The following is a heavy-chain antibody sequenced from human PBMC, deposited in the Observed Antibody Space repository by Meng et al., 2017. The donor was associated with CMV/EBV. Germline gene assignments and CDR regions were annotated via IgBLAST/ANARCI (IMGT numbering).Heavy chain of an antibody. V-gene: IGHV4-59*01. CDR2: IYYSGST. J-gene: IGHJ6*02. Sequence: GSLRLSCTVSGGSISSYYWSWIRQPPGKGLEWIGYIYYSGSTNYNPSLKSRVTISVDTSKNRFSLKLSSVTAADTAVYYCARDSNCSGGSCYSRDYYGMDVWGQGTTVTVSS. CDR3: ARDSNCSGGSCYSRDYYGMDV. CDR1: GGSISSYY. D-gene: IGHD2-15*01.